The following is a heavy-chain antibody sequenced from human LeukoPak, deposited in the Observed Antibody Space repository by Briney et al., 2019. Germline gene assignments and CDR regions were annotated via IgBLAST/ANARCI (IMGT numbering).Heavy chain of an antibody. CDR1: GFTVSSNY. Sequence: GGSLRLSCAASGFTVSSNYMSWVRQAPGKGLEWVSVIYTSGSTYYADSVKGRFTISRDNSKNTLYLQMNSLRAEDTAVYYCAREARGVIDYWGQGTLVTVSS. CDR3: AREARGVIDY. CDR2: IYTSGST. J-gene: IGHJ4*02. D-gene: IGHD3-10*01. V-gene: IGHV3-53*01.